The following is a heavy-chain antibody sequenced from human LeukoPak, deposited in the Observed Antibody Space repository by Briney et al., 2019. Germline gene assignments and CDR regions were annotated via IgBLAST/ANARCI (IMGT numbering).Heavy chain of an antibody. D-gene: IGHD3-10*01. V-gene: IGHV1-69*13. CDR2: IIPIFGTA. CDR3: ARDLEGLWFGDLLSGHWFDP. Sequence: SVKVSCKASGGTFSSYAISWVRQAPGQGLEWMGGIIPIFGTANYAQKFQGRVTITADESTSTAYMELSSLRSEDTAVYYCARDLEGLWFGDLLSGHWFDPWGQGTLVTVSS. CDR1: GGTFSSYA. J-gene: IGHJ5*02.